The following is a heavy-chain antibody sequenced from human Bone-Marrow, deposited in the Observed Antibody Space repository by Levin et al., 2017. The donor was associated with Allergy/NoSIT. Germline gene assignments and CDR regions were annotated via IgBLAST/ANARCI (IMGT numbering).Heavy chain of an antibody. CDR3: ARQRLDYFDSGSSKEPFDS. D-gene: IGHD3-10*01. CDR1: GDSISSNSYY. V-gene: IGHV4-39*01. J-gene: IGHJ5*01. CDR2: IYYSGST. Sequence: TLSLTCTVSGDSISSNSYYWGWIRQSPGKGLEWIGNIYYSGSTYYNPSLKSRVTISVDTSKNQFSLKLSSATAADTAVYYCARQRLDYFDSGSSKEPFDSWGQGTLVTVSS.